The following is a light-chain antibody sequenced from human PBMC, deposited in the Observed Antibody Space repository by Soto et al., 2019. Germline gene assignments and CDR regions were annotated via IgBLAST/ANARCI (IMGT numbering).Light chain of an antibody. Sequence: ENVLTQSPGTLSLSPGERATLSCRASQSISSGYLAWYQQKPGQAPRLLIYGASIRATGIPDRFSGSGSGTDFTLTISRLETEDFAVYYCQQYGSSPVTFGQGTKLEIK. CDR2: GAS. J-gene: IGKJ2*01. CDR1: QSISSGY. V-gene: IGKV3-20*01. CDR3: QQYGSSPVT.